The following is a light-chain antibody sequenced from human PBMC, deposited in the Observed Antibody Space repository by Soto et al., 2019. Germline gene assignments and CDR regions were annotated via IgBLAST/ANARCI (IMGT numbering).Light chain of an antibody. V-gene: IGLV1-40*01. CDR3: HSYDSSLSGSIV. Sequence: QSVLTQPPSVSGAPGQRVTISCTGSSSNIGAGYDVHWYQQLPGTAPRLLIYGNSNRPSGVPDRFSGSKSGTSASLAITGLQAEAEADYYCHSYDSSLSGSIVFGGGTKLTVL. CDR2: GNS. J-gene: IGLJ2*01. CDR1: SSNIGAGYD.